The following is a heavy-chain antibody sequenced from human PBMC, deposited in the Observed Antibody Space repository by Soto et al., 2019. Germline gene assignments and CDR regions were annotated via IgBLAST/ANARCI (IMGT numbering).Heavy chain of an antibody. J-gene: IGHJ4*02. CDR2: INHSGST. D-gene: IGHD6-19*01. CDR3: VSEDSSGWYFDY. V-gene: IGHV4-34*01. CDR1: GGSFSGYY. Sequence: QVQLQQWGAGLLKPSETLSLTCAVYGGSFSGYYWNWIRQPPGKGLELIGEINHSGSTNYNPSLKSRVTISVDTSKNQFSLKLSSVTAADTAVYYCVSEDSSGWYFDYWGQGTLVTVSS.